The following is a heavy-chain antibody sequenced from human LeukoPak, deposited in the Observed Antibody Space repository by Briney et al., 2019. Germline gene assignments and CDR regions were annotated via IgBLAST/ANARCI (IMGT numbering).Heavy chain of an antibody. J-gene: IGHJ4*02. CDR2: IYNSGIT. Sequence: SETLSLTCTVFGGSISSYYWSWIRKPPGKGLEWIGYIYNSGITNKNPSLKSRVTISGDTSKNQFSLKLSSVTAADAAVYYCARHGDVRYFDWLKDGFDYWGQGTLVTVSS. V-gene: IGHV4-4*09. CDR1: GGSISSYY. CDR3: ARHGDVRYFDWLKDGFDY. D-gene: IGHD3-9*01.